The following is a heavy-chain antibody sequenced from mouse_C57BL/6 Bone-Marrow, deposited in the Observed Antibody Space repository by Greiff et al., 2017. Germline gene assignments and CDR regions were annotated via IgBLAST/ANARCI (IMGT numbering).Heavy chain of an antibody. CDR1: GYTFTDYN. J-gene: IGHJ4*01. D-gene: IGHD4-1*01. CDR2: INPNNGGT. Sequence: EVQLQQSGPELVKPGASVKMSCKASGYTFTDYNMHWVKQSHGKSLEWIGYINPNNGGTSYNQKFKGKATLTVNKSSSTAYMELRSLTSEDSAVYYCARNPLTGFGMDYWGQGTSVTVSS. CDR3: ARNPLTGFGMDY. V-gene: IGHV1-22*01.